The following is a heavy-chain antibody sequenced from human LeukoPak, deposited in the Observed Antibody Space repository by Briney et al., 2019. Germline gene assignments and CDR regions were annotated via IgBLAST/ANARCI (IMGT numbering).Heavy chain of an antibody. CDR3: ARGWDYDSGGRPTAYVY. Sequence: SVKVSCKASGGTFSSYAISWVRQAPGQGLEWMGGIIPIFGTANYAQKFQGKVTITANESTSTAYMELRSLRSDDTAVYYCARGWDYDSGGRPTAYVYWGQGTLVTVSS. V-gene: IGHV1-69*01. CDR2: IIPIFGTA. D-gene: IGHD3-22*01. CDR1: GGTFSSYA. J-gene: IGHJ4*02.